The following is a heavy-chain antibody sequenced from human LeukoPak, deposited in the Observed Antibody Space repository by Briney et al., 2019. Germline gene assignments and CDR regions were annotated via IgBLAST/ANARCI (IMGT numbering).Heavy chain of an antibody. V-gene: IGHV4-34*01. Sequence: SETLSLTCAVYGGSFSGYYWSWIRQPLGKGLEWIGEINHSGSTNYNPSLKSRVTISVDTSKNQFSLKLSSVTAADTAVYYCARGTMTTVTYYFDYWGQGTLVTVSS. CDR1: GGSFSGYY. CDR3: ARGTMTTVTYYFDY. D-gene: IGHD4-17*01. J-gene: IGHJ4*02. CDR2: INHSGST.